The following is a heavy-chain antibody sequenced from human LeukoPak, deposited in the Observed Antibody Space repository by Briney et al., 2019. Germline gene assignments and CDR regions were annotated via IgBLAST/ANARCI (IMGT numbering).Heavy chain of an antibody. CDR2: ISGSGGST. D-gene: IGHD3-10*01. CDR1: GFTFSSYA. V-gene: IGHV3-23*01. Sequence: GGSLRLSCAASGFTFSSYAMSWVRQAPGKGLEWVSAISGSGGSTYYADSVKGRFTISRDNSKNTLYLQMNSLRAEDTAVYYCAKSWYGSGSYYGINYYYGMDVWGQGTTVTVSS. CDR3: AKSWYGSGSYYGINYYYGMDV. J-gene: IGHJ6*02.